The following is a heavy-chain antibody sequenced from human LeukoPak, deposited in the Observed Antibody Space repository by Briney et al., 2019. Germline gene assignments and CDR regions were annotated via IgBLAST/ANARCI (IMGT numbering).Heavy chain of an antibody. CDR2: IYYSGST. V-gene: IGHV4-39*01. J-gene: IGHJ4*02. D-gene: IGHD3-22*01. CDR1: GGSISSSSYY. CDR3: ALTYYYDSSGYYYDY. Sequence: MPSETLSLTCTVSGGSISSSSYYWGWICQPPGKGLEWNGSIYYSGSTYYNPSLKSRVTISVDTSKNQFSLKLSSVTAADTAVYYCALTYYYDSSGYYYDYWGQGTLVTVS.